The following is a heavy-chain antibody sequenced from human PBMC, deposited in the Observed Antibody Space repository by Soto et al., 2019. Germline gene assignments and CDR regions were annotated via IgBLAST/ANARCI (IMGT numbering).Heavy chain of an antibody. V-gene: IGHV2-5*02. CDR1: GFSLSTGGMG. Sequence: QITLKESGPTLVKPTQTLTLTCTFSGFSLSTGGMGVGWIRQPPGKALESLALIYWDDDKRYSPSLKSRLTIAKDTSKNQVVLTMTDMDPVDTATYYCAHRRCGGDCLQSYSSHYYYGMDVWGQGTTVTVSS. D-gene: IGHD2-21*02. CDR3: AHRRCGGDCLQSYSSHYYYGMDV. J-gene: IGHJ6*02. CDR2: IYWDDDK.